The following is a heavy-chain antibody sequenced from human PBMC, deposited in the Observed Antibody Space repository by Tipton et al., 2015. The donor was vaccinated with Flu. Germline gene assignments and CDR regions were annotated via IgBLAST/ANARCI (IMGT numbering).Heavy chain of an antibody. D-gene: IGHD2-21*02. V-gene: IGHV4-38-2*01. J-gene: IGHJ4*02. CDR3: VRSDQSFDV. Sequence: GLVKPSETLSLTCDVSGYSISSGYYWGWIWQPPGKGLEWIGSISHSGTTYYNPFLKSRVTVSADTSKNQVSLRLKSVTAADTAVYYCVRSDQSFDVWGQGTLVTVSS. CDR1: GYSISSGYY. CDR2: ISHSGTT.